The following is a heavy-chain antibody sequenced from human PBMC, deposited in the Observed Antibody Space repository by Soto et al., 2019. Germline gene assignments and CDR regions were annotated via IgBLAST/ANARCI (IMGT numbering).Heavy chain of an antibody. J-gene: IGHJ4*02. Sequence: SLTCSVSGGSISSYYWSWIQQPAGKGLEWIGRIYTGGSTNYSPSLKSRVTMSVDTSKNQFSLRLTSVTAADTAAYYCARASVGPPGGGSWTMPFDIWGRGTLVTVSS. CDR1: GGSISSYY. V-gene: IGHV4-4*07. CDR3: ARASVGPPGGGSWTMPFDI. CDR2: IYTGGST. D-gene: IGHD2-15*01.